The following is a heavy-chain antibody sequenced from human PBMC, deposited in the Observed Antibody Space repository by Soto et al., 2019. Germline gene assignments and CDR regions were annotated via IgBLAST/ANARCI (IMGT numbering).Heavy chain of an antibody. D-gene: IGHD3-16*01. CDR1: GGSISSYY. Sequence: QVQLQESGPGLVKPSETLSLTCTVSGGSISSYYWSWIRQPPGKGLEWIGYIYYSGSTNYNPSLKSRVTISVDTSQNQFSMKLSAVTAADTAVSYCARRWGYYFDYWGQGTLVTVSS. CDR2: IYYSGST. J-gene: IGHJ4*02. V-gene: IGHV4-59*01. CDR3: ARRWGYYFDY.